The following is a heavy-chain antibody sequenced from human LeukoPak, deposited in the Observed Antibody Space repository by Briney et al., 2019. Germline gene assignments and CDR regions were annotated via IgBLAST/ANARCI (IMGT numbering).Heavy chain of an antibody. CDR1: GFTFSTYS. Sequence: GGSLRLSCAASGFTFSTYSMTWVRQAPGKGLEWVSSISTSSSYIYYADSVKGRFTISRDNAKNSLYLQMNSLRAEDTAVYFCARLRYYAVDVWGQGTTVIVSS. CDR2: ISTSSSYI. V-gene: IGHV3-21*01. J-gene: IGHJ6*01. CDR3: ARLRYYAVDV.